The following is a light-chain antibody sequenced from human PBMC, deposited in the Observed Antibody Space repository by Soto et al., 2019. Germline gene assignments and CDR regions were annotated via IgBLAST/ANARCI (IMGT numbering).Light chain of an antibody. CDR2: GAS. V-gene: IGKV3-20*01. J-gene: IGKJ1*01. CDR1: QSVSSSY. Sequence: DIVLTQSPGPLSLSPGERATLSCRASQSVSSSYLSWYQQKPGQAPRLLIAGASSRATGIPDRFSGSGSGTDFTLTISRLEPEDFAVYYCQQYGSSPWTFGQGTKVEIK. CDR3: QQYGSSPWT.